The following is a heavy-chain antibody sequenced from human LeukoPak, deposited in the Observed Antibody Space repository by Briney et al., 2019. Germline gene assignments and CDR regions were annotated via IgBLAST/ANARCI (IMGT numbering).Heavy chain of an antibody. V-gene: IGHV3-48*03. D-gene: IGHD4-11*01. CDR3: AGENSNYSVSDAFDI. Sequence: HAGGSLRLSCQASGFTFYMYAMSWVRQAPGKGLEWVSYISSSGSTIYYADSVKGRFTISRDNAKNSLYLQMNSLRAEDTAVYYCAGENSNYSVSDAFDIWGQGTMVTVSS. J-gene: IGHJ3*02. CDR1: GFTFYMYA. CDR2: ISSSGSTI.